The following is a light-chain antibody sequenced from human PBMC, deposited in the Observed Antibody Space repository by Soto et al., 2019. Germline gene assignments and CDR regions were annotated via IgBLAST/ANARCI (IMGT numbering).Light chain of an antibody. V-gene: IGKV1-13*02. CDR3: QQLNSYPFT. J-gene: IGKJ5*01. Sequence: AIHLTQSPSSLSASVGDRVTITCRASQGVSSALPWYQHKPGRPPRVLIYDASSLQSGVPSRFSGSESGTDCTLTISSLQPEDSATYYCQQLNSYPFTFGQGTRLEIK. CDR2: DAS. CDR1: QGVSSA.